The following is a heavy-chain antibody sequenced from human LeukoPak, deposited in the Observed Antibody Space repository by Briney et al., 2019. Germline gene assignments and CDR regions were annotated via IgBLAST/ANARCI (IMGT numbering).Heavy chain of an antibody. CDR1: GFTFNYYA. D-gene: IGHD1-20*01. Sequence: GGSLRLSCAASGFTFNYYAMSWVRQAPGKGLEWVSSISGSGGTTYCADSVKGRSSISRDNSKNTLYLQMNSLRAEDTAVYYCAKAVGITGTAFGVDYWGQGTLVTVSS. J-gene: IGHJ4*02. V-gene: IGHV3-23*01. CDR3: AKAVGITGTAFGVDY. CDR2: ISGSGGTT.